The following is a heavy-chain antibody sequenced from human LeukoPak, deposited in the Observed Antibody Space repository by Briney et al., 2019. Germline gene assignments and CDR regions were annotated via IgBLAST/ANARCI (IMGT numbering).Heavy chain of an antibody. CDR1: GYTFTGYY. CDR3: AGGSQKYNWFHP. Sequence: ASVKVSCKASGYTFTGYYMHWVPQAPGQGLEWMGRINPNSGGTNYAQKFQGRVTMTRDTSISTAYMELSRLRSDDTAVYYCAGGSQKYNWFHPWGQGTLVTVSS. V-gene: IGHV1-2*06. CDR2: INPNSGGT. J-gene: IGHJ5*02. D-gene: IGHD3-16*01.